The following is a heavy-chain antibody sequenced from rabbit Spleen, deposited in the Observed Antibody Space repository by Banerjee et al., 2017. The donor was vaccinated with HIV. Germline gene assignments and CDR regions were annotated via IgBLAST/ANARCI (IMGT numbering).Heavy chain of an antibody. CDR1: GFDFSSNY. V-gene: IGHV1S7*01. CDR2: IDPVFGST. CDR3: AIIVVAGPFSL. Sequence: QSLEESGGGLVKPGGSLKLSCKASGFDFSSNYMSWVRQAPGKGLEWIGYIDPVFGSTYYASWVNGRFTISSDNAQNTVYLQLNSLTAADTATYFCAIIVVAGPFSLWGPGTLVTVS. D-gene: IGHD4-1*01. J-gene: IGHJ4*01.